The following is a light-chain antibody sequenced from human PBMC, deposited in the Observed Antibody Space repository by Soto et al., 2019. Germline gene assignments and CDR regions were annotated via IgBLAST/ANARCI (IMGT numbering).Light chain of an antibody. J-gene: IGLJ1*01. CDR1: SSDVGGSSY. Sequence: QSALTQPASVSGSPGQSITISCIGTSSDVGGSSYVSWYQQHPGRAPQVIVYEVSYRPSGVSDRFSGSKSGNTASLTISGLQAEDEADYYCSSYTSSSTPYVFGTGTKVTVL. CDR3: SSYTSSSTPYV. CDR2: EVS. V-gene: IGLV2-14*01.